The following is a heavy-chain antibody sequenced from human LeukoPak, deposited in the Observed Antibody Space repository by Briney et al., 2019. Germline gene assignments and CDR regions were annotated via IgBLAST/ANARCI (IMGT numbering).Heavy chain of an antibody. CDR1: GYXFTGYY. CDR2: SNPTSGST. D-gene: IGHD5-12*01. CDR3: ARGPGGGYDWLGY. Sequence: ASVKVSCKASGYXFTGYYFHWVRQAPGQGLEWMGWSNPTSGSTNYAQKFQGRVTMTRDTSISTAYMELSRLRSDDTAVYYCARGPGGGYDWLGYWGQGTLVTVSS. J-gene: IGHJ4*02. V-gene: IGHV1-2*02.